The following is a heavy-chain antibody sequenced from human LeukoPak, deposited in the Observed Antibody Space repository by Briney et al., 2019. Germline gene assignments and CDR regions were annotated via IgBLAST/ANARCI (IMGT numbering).Heavy chain of an antibody. Sequence: PETLSLTCTVSGGSFSSNYWSWFRQPPGKGLEWIGYIYYSGSTNYNPSLKSRVTISVDTSKNHFSLKLSSVTAADTAMYYCATKDSSGWFLDYWGQGTLVTVSS. V-gene: IGHV4-59*01. J-gene: IGHJ4*02. CDR2: IYYSGST. CDR1: GGSFSSNY. D-gene: IGHD6-19*01. CDR3: ATKDSSGWFLDY.